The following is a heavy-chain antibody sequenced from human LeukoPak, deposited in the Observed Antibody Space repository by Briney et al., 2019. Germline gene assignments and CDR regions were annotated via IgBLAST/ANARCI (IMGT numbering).Heavy chain of an antibody. CDR1: GASITSGGYS. Sequence: SQTLSLTCAVAGASITSGGYSWTWLRQPPGKGLEWIGYIYYSGSNYYNPSLKSRVTISVDMSKNQFSLKLSSVTAADTAVYYCASGSGSYLRYWGQETLVTVSS. CDR2: IYYSGSN. CDR3: ASGSGSYLRY. V-gene: IGHV4-30-2*01. J-gene: IGHJ4*02. D-gene: IGHD3-10*01.